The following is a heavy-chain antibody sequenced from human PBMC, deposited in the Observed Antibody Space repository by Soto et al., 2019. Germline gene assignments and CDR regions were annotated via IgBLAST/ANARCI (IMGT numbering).Heavy chain of an antibody. Sequence: XETLSLSFTVSGGSISRSNYHWTWIRQPPGKGLEWIGSGTTNYKPSLGGRVTISVDTSKNQFSLKVYSVTAADTAMYYCATYGGDTGRFDDWGQGTLVTVPS. J-gene: IGHJ4*02. V-gene: IGHV4-39*01. D-gene: IGHD4-17*01. CDR2: SGTT. CDR3: ATYGGDTGRFDD. CDR1: GGSISRSNYH.